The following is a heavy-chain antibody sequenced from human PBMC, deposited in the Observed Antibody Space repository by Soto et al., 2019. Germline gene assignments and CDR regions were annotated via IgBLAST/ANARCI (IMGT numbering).Heavy chain of an antibody. CDR2: ISSDGSNK. CDR1: GFTFSSYA. D-gene: IGHD2-15*01. V-gene: IGHV3-30-3*01. J-gene: IGHJ4*01. Sequence: QVQLVESGGGVVQPGRSLRLSCAASGFTFSSYAMHWVRQAPGKGLEWVAVISSDGSNKYYADSVKGRFTISRDNSKNTLYLQMNSLRAEDTAVFYCARGRLGYCSGGSCRRFDYWGHGTMVTVSS. CDR3: ARGRLGYCSGGSCRRFDY.